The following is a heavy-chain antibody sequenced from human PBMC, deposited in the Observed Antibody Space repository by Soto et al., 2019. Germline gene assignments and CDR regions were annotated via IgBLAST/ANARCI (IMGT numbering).Heavy chain of an antibody. J-gene: IGHJ4*02. V-gene: IGHV6-1*01. CDR1: GDSVSSNNAA. CDR3: ASVIGGDSEYYFDY. Sequence: PSPTLSLPCAISGDSVSSNNAAWNWIRQSPSRGLEWLGRTYYRSKWYNEYAVSVKSRIIINPDTSKNHFSLNLNSVTAADTAMYFCASVIGGDSEYYFDYWGQGTLVTVSS. D-gene: IGHD4-17*01. CDR2: TYYRSKWYN.